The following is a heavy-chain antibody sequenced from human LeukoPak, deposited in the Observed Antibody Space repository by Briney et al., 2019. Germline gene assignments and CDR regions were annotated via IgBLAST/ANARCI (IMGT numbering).Heavy chain of an antibody. V-gene: IGHV4-34*01. Sequence: SSETLSLTCAVYGGSFSGYYWSWIRQPPGKGLEWIGEINHSGSTNYNPPLKSRVTISVDTSKNQFSLKLSSVTAADTAVYYCARSLFLVDWFDPWGQGTLVTVPS. J-gene: IGHJ5*02. CDR3: ARSLFLVDWFDP. CDR1: GGSFSGYY. D-gene: IGHD3-3*01. CDR2: INHSGST.